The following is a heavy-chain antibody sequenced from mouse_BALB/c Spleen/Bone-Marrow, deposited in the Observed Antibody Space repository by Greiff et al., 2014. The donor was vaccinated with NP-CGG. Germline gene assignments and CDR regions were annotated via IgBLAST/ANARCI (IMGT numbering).Heavy chain of an antibody. V-gene: IGHV2-6-2*01. CDR1: GFSLTSYG. CDR2: IWSDGST. J-gene: IGHJ3*01. Sequence: VKLVESGPDLVAPSQSLSITCTVSGFSLTSYGVHWVRQPPGKGLEWLVVIWSDGSTTYNSALKSRLSISKDNSKSQVFLKMNSLQTDDTAMYYCVRHDNDGYYLAYWGQGTLVTVSA. D-gene: IGHD2-3*01. CDR3: VRHDNDGYYLAY.